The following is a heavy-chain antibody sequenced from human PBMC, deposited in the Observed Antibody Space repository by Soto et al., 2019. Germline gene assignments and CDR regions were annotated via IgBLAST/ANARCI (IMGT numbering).Heavy chain of an antibody. D-gene: IGHD2-15*01. CDR2: ISGSGSTI. CDR1: GFTFSSYA. Sequence: GGSLRLSCAASGFTFSSYAVSWVRQAPGKGPEWISSISGSGSTIYYADSVKGRFTISRDNSKNTLYLQMSCLSSEDTAVYYCAAELYSGGTCCSFDIWGQGTMVTVSS. CDR3: AAELYSGGTCCSFDI. J-gene: IGHJ3*02. V-gene: IGHV3-23*01.